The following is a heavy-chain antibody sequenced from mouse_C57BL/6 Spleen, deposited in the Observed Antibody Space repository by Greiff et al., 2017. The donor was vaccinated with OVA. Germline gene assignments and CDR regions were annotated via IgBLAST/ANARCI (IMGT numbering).Heavy chain of an antibody. CDR2: ISSGGDYI. CDR1: GFTFSSYA. CDR3: TMGGSFAY. V-gene: IGHV5-9-1*02. Sequence: EVKLMESGEGLVKPGGSLKLSCAASGFTFSSYAMSWVRQPPEKRLEWVAYISSGGDYIYYADTVKSRFTISRDNARITLYLQMSTLKSEDTAMYYCTMGGSFAYWGKGTTVTVSA. J-gene: IGHJ3*01.